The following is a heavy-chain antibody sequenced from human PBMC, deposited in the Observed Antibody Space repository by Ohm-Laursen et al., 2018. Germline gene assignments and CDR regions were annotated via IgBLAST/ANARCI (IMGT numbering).Heavy chain of an antibody. CDR2: ISYDGSNK. CDR3: AKDHYYDSSGYQDI. CDR1: GFTVSTNY. V-gene: IGHV3-30*18. D-gene: IGHD3-22*01. Sequence: SLRLSCTASGFTVSTNYMSWVRQAPGKGLEWVAVISYDGSNKYYADSVKGRFTISRDNSKNTLYLQMNSLRAEDTAVYYCAKDHYYDSSGYQDIWGQGTMVTVSS. J-gene: IGHJ3*02.